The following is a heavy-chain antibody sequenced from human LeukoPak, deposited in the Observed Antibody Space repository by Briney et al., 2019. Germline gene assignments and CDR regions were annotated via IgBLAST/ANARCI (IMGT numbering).Heavy chain of an antibody. J-gene: IGHJ3*02. CDR3: AKQHYYDSSGYSDAFDI. D-gene: IGHD3-22*01. V-gene: IGHV5-51*01. CDR1: GYSFTTYW. Sequence: GESLKISCKGSGYSFTTYWIGWVRQMPGKGLEWMGIIYPGDSDTRYSPSFQGQVTISADKSISTAYLQWSSLEASDTAMYYCAKQHYYDSSGYSDAFDIWGQGTMVTVSS. CDR2: IYPGDSDT.